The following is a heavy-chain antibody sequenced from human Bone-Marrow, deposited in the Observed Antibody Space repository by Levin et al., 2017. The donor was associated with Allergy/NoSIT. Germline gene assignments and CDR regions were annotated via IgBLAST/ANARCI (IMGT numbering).Heavy chain of an antibody. CDR2: ISAYNGNT. CDR3: ARDFWGFGDLGYGMDV. V-gene: IGHV1-18*01. CDR1: GYTFTSYG. D-gene: IGHD3-10*01. Sequence: ASVKVSCKASGYTFTSYGISWVRQAPGQGLEWMGWISAYNGNTNYAQKLQGRVTMTTDTSTSTAYMELRSLRSDDTAVYYCARDFWGFGDLGYGMDVWGQGTTVTVSS. J-gene: IGHJ6*02.